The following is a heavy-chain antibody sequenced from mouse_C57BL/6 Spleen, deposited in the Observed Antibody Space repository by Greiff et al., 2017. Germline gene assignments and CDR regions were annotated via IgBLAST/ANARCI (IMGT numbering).Heavy chain of an antibody. D-gene: IGHD2-3*01. CDR3: ARHEGYDGYASWFAY. J-gene: IGHJ3*01. CDR2: FYPGSGSI. CDR1: GYTFTEYT. V-gene: IGHV1-62-2*01. Sequence: QVHVKQSGAELVKPGASVKLSCKASGYTFTEYTIHWVKQRSGQGLEWIGCFYPGSGSIKYNEKFKDKATLTADKSSSTVYMELSRLTSEDSAVYFCARHEGYDGYASWFAYWGQGTLVTVSA.